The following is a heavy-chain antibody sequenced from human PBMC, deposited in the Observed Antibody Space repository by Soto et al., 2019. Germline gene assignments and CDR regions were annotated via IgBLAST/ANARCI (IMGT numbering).Heavy chain of an antibody. CDR1: GFTVSTYG. V-gene: IGHV3-30*03. CDR2: ISRDGGTI. Sequence: QVQLVESGGGVVQPGRSLRLSCAVSGFTVSTYGMHWVRQAPGKGLEGVAVISRDGGTIYYADSVKGRFTISRDNSRNTLILEMNSLRGDDMAVYYCTGEVASSYWGQGTMVTVSS. D-gene: IGHD2-8*02. CDR3: TGEVASSY. J-gene: IGHJ4*02.